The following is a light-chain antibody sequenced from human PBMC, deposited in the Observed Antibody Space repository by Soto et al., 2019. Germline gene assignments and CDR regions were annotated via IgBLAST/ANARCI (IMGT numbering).Light chain of an antibody. Sequence: DIQMTQSPSTLSASVGDRVTIPCRASQSISNWLAWYQQKPGKAPKLLIYRASSLESGVPSRFSGSGSGTEFTLTISSLQPDDFATYYCQQYNSYSPRLTFGGGTKVETK. CDR3: QQYNSYSPRLT. V-gene: IGKV1-5*03. CDR1: QSISNW. CDR2: RAS. J-gene: IGKJ4*01.